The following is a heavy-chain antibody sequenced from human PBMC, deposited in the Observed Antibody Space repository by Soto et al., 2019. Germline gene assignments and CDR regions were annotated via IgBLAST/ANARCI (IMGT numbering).Heavy chain of an antibody. CDR3: ARLAEYCNGIKCYSNFDF. J-gene: IGHJ4*01. CDR2: MNPSSGET. CDR1: GYNFTNFD. D-gene: IGHD2-15*01. Sequence: ASVKVSCKTSGYNFTNFDINWVRQAPGRGLVWMGWMNPSSGETGSAQNFQGRVTMTRDISTHTFFMQLTSLRSEDTAIYYCARLAEYCNGIKCYSNFDFWGRGTQVTVSS. V-gene: IGHV1-8*01.